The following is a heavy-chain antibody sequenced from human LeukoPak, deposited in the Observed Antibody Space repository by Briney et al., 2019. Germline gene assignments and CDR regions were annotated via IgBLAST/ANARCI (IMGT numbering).Heavy chain of an antibody. CDR2: ISGSGSST. V-gene: IGHV3-23*01. CDR3: AKGVRVTIFGVVTLFDY. D-gene: IGHD3-3*01. J-gene: IGHJ4*02. Sequence: GGSLRLSCAASGFTFSSYAMSWVRQAPGKGLEWVSSISGSGSSTYYADSVKGRFTISRDNSKNTLYLQMNSLRAEDTAVYYCAKGVRVTIFGVVTLFDYWGQGTLVTVSS. CDR1: GFTFSSYA.